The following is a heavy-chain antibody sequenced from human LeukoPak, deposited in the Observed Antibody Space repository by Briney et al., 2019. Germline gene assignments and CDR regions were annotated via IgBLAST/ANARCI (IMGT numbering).Heavy chain of an antibody. CDR1: GFTFSSYA. CDR3: VRGNDYGGPHY. Sequence: GGSLRLSCAASGFTFSSYAMSWVRQAPGKGLVWVSRIDRDGSRINYADSVKGRFTISRDNGKNTLFLQMDSLRAEDAAVYYCVRGNDYGGPHYWGQGTLVTVSS. J-gene: IGHJ4*02. D-gene: IGHD4-23*01. V-gene: IGHV3-74*01. CDR2: IDRDGSRI.